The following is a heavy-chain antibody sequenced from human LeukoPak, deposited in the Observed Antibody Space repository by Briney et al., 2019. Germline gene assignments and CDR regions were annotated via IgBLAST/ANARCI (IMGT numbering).Heavy chain of an antibody. Sequence: SETLSLTCTVSGGSISSGGYSWTWIRQPPGTGLEWIGHIYYNGSAYYNPSLKSRVAISRDTSQNQFSLKLSSVTAADTAVYYCARDGYSGSDALWGQGTLVTVSS. CDR2: IYYNGSA. CDR1: GGSISSGGYS. CDR3: ARDGYSGSDAL. D-gene: IGHD5-12*01. J-gene: IGHJ4*02. V-gene: IGHV4-30-4*07.